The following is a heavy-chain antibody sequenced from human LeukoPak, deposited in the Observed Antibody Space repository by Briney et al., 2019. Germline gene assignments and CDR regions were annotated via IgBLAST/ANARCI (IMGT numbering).Heavy chain of an antibody. V-gene: IGHV3-21*01. J-gene: IGHJ3*02. Sequence: GGSLRLSCAASGFTFSGYSMNWVRQAPGKGLEWVSSISSSSYIYYADSVKGRFTISRDNAKNSLYLQMNSLRAEDTAVYYCARGLWFGGRGAFDIWGQGTMVTVSS. CDR1: GFTFSGYS. CDR2: ISSSSYI. D-gene: IGHD3-10*01. CDR3: ARGLWFGGRGAFDI.